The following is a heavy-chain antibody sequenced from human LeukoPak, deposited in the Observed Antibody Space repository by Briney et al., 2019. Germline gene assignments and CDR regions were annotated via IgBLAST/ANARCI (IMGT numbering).Heavy chain of an antibody. J-gene: IGHJ6*02. D-gene: IGHD6-19*01. CDR1: GFTFSSYA. CDR3: AKGSSGWSYYYYGMDV. V-gene: IGHV3-23*01. CDR2: ISGSGGST. Sequence: GGSLRLSCAASGFTFSSYAMSWVRQAPGKGLEWVSAISGSGGSTYYADSVKGRFTISRDNSKNTLYLQMNSLRAEDTAVYYRAKGSSGWSYYYYGMDVWGQGTTVTVSS.